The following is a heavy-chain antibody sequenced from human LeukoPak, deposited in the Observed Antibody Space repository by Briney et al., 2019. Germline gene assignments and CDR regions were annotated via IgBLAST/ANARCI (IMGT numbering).Heavy chain of an antibody. J-gene: IGHJ5*02. D-gene: IGHD2-15*01. CDR3: ARGRTRYCSGGSCYLWFDP. CDR1: GGSFSGYY. CDR2: INHSGST. V-gene: IGHV4-34*01. Sequence: SETLSLTCAVYGGSFSGYYWSWIRQPPGKGLEWIGEINHSGSTNYNPSLKSRVTISVDTSKNQFSLKLSSVTAADTAVYYCARGRTRYCSGGSCYLWFDPWGQGTLVTVSS.